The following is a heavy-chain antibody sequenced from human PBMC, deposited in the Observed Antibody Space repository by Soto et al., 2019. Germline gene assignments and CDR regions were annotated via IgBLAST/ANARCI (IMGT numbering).Heavy chain of an antibody. V-gene: IGHV4-39*01. CDR3: ARQRTRVVTKAYFDH. CDR2: IYYSGRT. D-gene: IGHD2-21*02. Sequence: SETLSLTCIVSGESISSSSYYWGWIRQPPGKGLEWIGSIYYSGRTYYNPSFKSRVTISIDTSKNQFSLKLSSVTATDTAVYYCARQRTRVVTKAYFDHVDQGALDTVSS. J-gene: IGHJ4*02. CDR1: GESISSSSYY.